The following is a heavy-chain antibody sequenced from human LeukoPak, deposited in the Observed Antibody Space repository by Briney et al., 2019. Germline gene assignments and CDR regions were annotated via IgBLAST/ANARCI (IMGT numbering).Heavy chain of an antibody. CDR2: IYHSGRT. Sequence: NPSETLSLACAVSYYSITSGYFWGWIRQPPGREPQWIGSIYHSGRTYYNPSLMSRVSISIDTSNNQFSLTLNSVTAADTALYFCARRRYYDSTGYLDWGQGTLVTVSS. J-gene: IGHJ1*01. V-gene: IGHV4-38-2*01. D-gene: IGHD3-22*01. CDR3: ARRRYYDSTGYLD. CDR1: YYSITSGYF.